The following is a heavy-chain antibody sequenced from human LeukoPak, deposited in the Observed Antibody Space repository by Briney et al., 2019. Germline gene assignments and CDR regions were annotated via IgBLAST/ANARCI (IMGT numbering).Heavy chain of an antibody. D-gene: IGHD1-26*01. CDR1: GYSISSGYY. CDR2: IYHSGST. J-gene: IGHJ6*03. Sequence: SETLSLTCTVSGYSISSGYYWGWIRQPPGKGLEWIGSIYHSGSTYYNPSLKSRVTISVDTSKNQFSLKLSSVTAADTAVYYCARVGGGSYYYYYMDVWGKGTTVTVSS. CDR3: ARVGGGSYYYYYMDV. V-gene: IGHV4-38-2*02.